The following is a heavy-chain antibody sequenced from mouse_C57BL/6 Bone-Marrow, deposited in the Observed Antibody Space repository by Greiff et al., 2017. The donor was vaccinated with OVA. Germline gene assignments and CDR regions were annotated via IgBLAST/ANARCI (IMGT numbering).Heavy chain of an antibody. Sequence: EVHLVESGGGLVQPGGSLKLSCAASGFTFSDYYMYWVRQTPEKRLEWVAYISNGGGSTYYPDTVKGRFTISRDNAKNTLYLQMSRLKSEDTAMYYCARHHMTAQVMDYWGQGTSVTVSS. CDR1: GFTFSDYY. CDR2: ISNGGGST. J-gene: IGHJ4*01. V-gene: IGHV5-12*01. CDR3: ARHHMTAQVMDY. D-gene: IGHD3-2*02.